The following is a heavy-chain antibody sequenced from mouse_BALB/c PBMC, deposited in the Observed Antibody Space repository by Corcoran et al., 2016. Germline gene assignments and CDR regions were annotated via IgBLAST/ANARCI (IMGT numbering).Heavy chain of an antibody. D-gene: IGHD2-4*01. CDR1: GYTFTDYN. V-gene: IGHV1-18*01. CDR3: ARWGITTFDY. J-gene: IGHJ2*01. Sequence: EVLLQQSGAEVVEPGASVKIPCKASGYTFTDYNMDWVRQSHGQGLEWIGAINPRRGGTIYNQTFKGKVTLTVDKSSSTAYMELRSLTSEDTAVYYCARWGITTFDYWGQGTTVTVSS. CDR2: INPRRGGT.